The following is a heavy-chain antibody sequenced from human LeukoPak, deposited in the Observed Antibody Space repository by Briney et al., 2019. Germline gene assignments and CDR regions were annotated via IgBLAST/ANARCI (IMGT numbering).Heavy chain of an antibody. Sequence: GGSLRLSCAASGLTFDNFAMHWVRQPPGKGLQCVSLIRRVGDYTRNADSVKGRFTISSDNSKNSLDLQMSSLRSEDTAVYYCAKDAVGAAAGNYIDNWGQGALGAVSP. D-gene: IGHD6-13*01. V-gene: IGHV3-43*02. J-gene: IGHJ4*02. CDR3: AKDAVGAAAGNYIDN. CDR1: GLTFDNFA. CDR2: IRRVGDYT.